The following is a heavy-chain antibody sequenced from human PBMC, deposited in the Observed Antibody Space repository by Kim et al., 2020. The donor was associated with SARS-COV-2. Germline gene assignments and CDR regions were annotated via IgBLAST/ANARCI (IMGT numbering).Heavy chain of an antibody. J-gene: IGHJ5*02. CDR2: IRSKANNYAT. V-gene: IGHV3-73*01. CDR3: TRTHYGDSVGRFDP. CDR1: GFTFSGSA. D-gene: IGHD4-17*01. Sequence: GGSLRLSCVASGFTFSGSAMHWVRQPSGKGLEWVGRIRSKANNYATTYAASVTGSFTISRDDSKDTAYLQMNSLKTEDTAVYYCTRTHYGDSVGRFDPWGEGALVSVSS.